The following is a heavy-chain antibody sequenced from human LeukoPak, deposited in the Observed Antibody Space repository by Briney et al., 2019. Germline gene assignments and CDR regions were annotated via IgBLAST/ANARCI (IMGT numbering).Heavy chain of an antibody. Sequence: ASVKVSCKASGYTFTSYGISWVRQAPGQGLEWMGWISAYNGNTNYAQKLQGRVTMTTDTSTSTAYMELRSLRSDDTAVYYCARAEEYYDILTGYYYFDYWGQGTLVTVSS. CDR3: ARAEEYYDILTGYYYFDY. V-gene: IGHV1-18*01. J-gene: IGHJ4*02. CDR2: ISAYNGNT. D-gene: IGHD3-9*01. CDR1: GYTFTSYG.